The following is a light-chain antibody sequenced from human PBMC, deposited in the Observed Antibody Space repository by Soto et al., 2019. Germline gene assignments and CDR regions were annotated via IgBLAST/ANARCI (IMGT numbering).Light chain of an antibody. CDR3: SSYTSSSTLV. Sequence: QSALTQPASVSGSPGQSITISCTGSSSDVGGYNSVSWYQQHPGKAPKLMIYDVSNRPSGVSNRFSGSKSGNTASLSIPGLQAEDEADYYCSSYTSSSTLVFGGGTKLTVL. CDR2: DVS. J-gene: IGLJ2*01. V-gene: IGLV2-14*01. CDR1: SSDVGGYNS.